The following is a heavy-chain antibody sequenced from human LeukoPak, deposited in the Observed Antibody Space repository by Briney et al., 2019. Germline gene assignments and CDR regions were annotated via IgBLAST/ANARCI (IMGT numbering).Heavy chain of an antibody. CDR2: ICPDGTVT. D-gene: IGHD6-19*01. J-gene: IGHJ6*02. CDR3: ARDLYSSGWYPNYYYYYGMDV. V-gene: IGHV3-74*01. Sequence: GGSLRLSCAASGFTFSNYCMHWVRQIPGKGLVWVSRICPDGTVTNYADSVKGRFTISRDNAKNSLYLQMNSLRAEDTAVYYCARDLYSSGWYPNYYYYYGMDVWGQGTTVTVSS. CDR1: GFTFSNYC.